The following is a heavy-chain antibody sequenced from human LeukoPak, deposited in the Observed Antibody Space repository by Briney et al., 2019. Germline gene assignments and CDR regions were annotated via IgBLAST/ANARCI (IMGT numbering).Heavy chain of an antibody. D-gene: IGHD1-26*01. CDR3: AKTGGWEPTTPKNKTYYFDY. CDR1: GGSFSGYY. CDR2: INHSGST. V-gene: IGHV4-34*01. Sequence: SETLSLTCAVYGGSFSGYYWSWIRQPPGKGLEWIGEINHSGSTNYNPSLKSRVTISVDTSKNQFSLKLSSVTAADTAVYYCAKTGGWEPTTPKNKTYYFDYWGQGTLVTVSS. J-gene: IGHJ4*02.